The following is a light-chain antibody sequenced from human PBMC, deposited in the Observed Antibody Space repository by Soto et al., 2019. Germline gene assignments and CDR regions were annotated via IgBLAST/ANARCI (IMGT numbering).Light chain of an antibody. V-gene: IGKV4-1*01. Sequence: DIVMTQSPASLAVSLGERATINCKSSQSVLYSSNNKNYLAWYQHKPGQPPKLLIYWASTRESGVPDRCSGSGSGTDFPLTISSLQAEDVAVYYCLQYYSTGTFGQGTKVEIK. CDR3: LQYYSTGT. CDR2: WAS. J-gene: IGKJ1*01. CDR1: QSVLYSSNNKNY.